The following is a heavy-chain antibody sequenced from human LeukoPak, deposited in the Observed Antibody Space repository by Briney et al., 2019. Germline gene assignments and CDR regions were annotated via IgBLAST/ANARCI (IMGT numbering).Heavy chain of an antibody. D-gene: IGHD5-18*01. CDR3: ARHDSFIPY. CDR2: ISDNEGRT. CDR1: GFTFNYYA. Sequence: GGSLRLSCAASGFTFNYYAMSWVRQAPGKGLEWASGISDNEGRTYYTDSVKGRFTISRDNAKNTVYLQMHNLRADDTAVYFCARHDSFIPYWGQGTLVTVSS. J-gene: IGHJ4*02. V-gene: IGHV3-23*01.